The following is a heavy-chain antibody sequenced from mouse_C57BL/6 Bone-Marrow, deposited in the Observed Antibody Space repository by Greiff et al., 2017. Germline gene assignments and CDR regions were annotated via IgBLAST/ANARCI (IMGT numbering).Heavy chain of an antibody. CDR2: IYPYNGVS. J-gene: IGHJ2*01. Sequence: VQLQQSGPELVKPGASVKISCKASGYSFTGYYMHWVKQSHGNILDWIGYIYPYNGVSSYNQKVKGKATLTVDKSSSTAYMELRSLTSEDSAVYLCARGAGSICVYFDYWGQGTTLTVSS. D-gene: IGHD6-2*01. CDR1: GYSFTGYY. CDR3: ARGAGSICVYFDY. V-gene: IGHV1-31*01.